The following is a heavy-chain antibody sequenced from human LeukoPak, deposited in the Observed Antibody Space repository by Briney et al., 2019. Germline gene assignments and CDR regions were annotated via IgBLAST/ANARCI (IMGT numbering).Heavy chain of an antibody. V-gene: IGHV4-30-2*01. Sequence: SQTLSLTCTVSGGSISSGSYSWSWIRQPPGKGLEWIGYIYHGGSTYYNPSLKSRVTISVDRSKNQFSLKLSSVTAADTAVYYCARDGFIAAAAKGAFDIWGQGTMVTVSS. CDR2: IYHGGST. J-gene: IGHJ3*02. D-gene: IGHD6-13*01. CDR3: ARDGFIAAAAKGAFDI. CDR1: GGSISSGSYS.